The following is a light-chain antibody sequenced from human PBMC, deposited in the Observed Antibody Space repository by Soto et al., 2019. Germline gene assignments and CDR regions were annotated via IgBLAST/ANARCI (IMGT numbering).Light chain of an antibody. CDR1: QSISSW. V-gene: IGKV1-5*01. CDR2: DAS. J-gene: IGKJ2*01. Sequence: DIGMTQSPSTLSASVGDRVSITCRASQSISSWLAWYQQKPGKAPKLLIYDASSLESGVPSRFSGSGSGKQFTLSISSLQPDDFATYYCQHCDSYPYTFGQGTNLEIK. CDR3: QHCDSYPYT.